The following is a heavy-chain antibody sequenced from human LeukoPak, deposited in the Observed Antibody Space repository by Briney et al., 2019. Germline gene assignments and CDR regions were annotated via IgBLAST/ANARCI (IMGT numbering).Heavy chain of an antibody. Sequence: SETLSLTCAVSGGSISNYYWNWIRQPPGKGLEWIGYIYHSGSTNYNPSLKSRVTISVDTSKNQFSLKLSSVTAADTAVYYCAREGYGMDVWGQGTTVTVSS. CDR3: AREGYGMDV. CDR1: GGSISNYY. J-gene: IGHJ6*02. CDR2: IYHSGST. V-gene: IGHV4-59*01.